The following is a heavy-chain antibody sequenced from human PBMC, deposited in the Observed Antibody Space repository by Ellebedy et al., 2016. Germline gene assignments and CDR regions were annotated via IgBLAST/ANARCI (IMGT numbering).Heavy chain of an antibody. J-gene: IGHJ4*02. CDR2: ISNDGSGT. CDR3: ARDRGGRGPSTVDY. CDR1: GFTFSSSW. D-gene: IGHD2-15*01. Sequence: GGSLRLXXAASGFTFSSSWMHWVRQAPGKELVWLSRISNDGSGTTYADSVRGRFTISRDNAKNTLYLQMNSLRAEDTAVYFCARDRGGRGPSTVDYWGQGTLVIVSS. V-gene: IGHV3-74*01.